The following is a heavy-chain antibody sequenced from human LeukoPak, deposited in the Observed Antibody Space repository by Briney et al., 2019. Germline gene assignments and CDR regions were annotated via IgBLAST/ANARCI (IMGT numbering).Heavy chain of an antibody. Sequence: GGSLRLSCAASGFTFSNYAMDWVRQAPGRGLEWVSALSGSGDTTDYVDSVKGRFTISRDNSKNTLYLQMNSLSAADTATYYCVKQGQFYYDSSGYYPLEDWGQGTLVTVSS. CDR1: GFTFSNYA. D-gene: IGHD3-22*01. CDR3: VKQGQFYYDSSGYYPLED. J-gene: IGHJ4*02. CDR2: LSGSGDTT. V-gene: IGHV3-23*01.